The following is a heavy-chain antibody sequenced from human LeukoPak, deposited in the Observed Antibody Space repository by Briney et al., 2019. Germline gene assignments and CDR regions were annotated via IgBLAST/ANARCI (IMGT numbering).Heavy chain of an antibody. CDR3: ARDLRY. Sequence: PSETLSLTCAVYGGSFSGYYWSWIRQPPGKGLEWIGEINHSGSTNYNPSLKSRVTISVDTSKNQFSLKLSSVTAADTAVYYCARDLRYWGQGTLVTVSS. V-gene: IGHV4-34*01. J-gene: IGHJ4*02. CDR2: INHSGST. CDR1: GGSFSGYY.